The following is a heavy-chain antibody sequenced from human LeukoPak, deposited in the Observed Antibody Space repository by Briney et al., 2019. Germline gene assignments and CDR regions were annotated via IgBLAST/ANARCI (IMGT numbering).Heavy chain of an antibody. V-gene: IGHV3-23*01. CDR2: ISGSGGST. CDR1: GFTFSSYA. D-gene: IGHD5-18*01. CDR3: AKDPGSYGLYYYYYGMDV. Sequence: GGSLRLSCAASGFTFSSYAMSWVRQAPGRGLEWVSAISGSGGSTYYADSVKGRFTISRDNSKNTLYLQMNSLRAEDTAVYYCAKDPGSYGLYYYYYGMDVWGKRTTVTVSS. J-gene: IGHJ6*04.